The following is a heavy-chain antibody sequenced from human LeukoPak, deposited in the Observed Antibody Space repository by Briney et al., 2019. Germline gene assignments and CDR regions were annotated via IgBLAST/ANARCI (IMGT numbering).Heavy chain of an antibody. Sequence: SETLSLTCTVSGGSISSSSYYWGWIRQPPGKGLEWIGSIYYSGSTYYNPSLKSRVTISVDTSKNQFSLKLSSVTAADTAVYYCAIPAMVRGEDYWGQGTLVTVSS. CDR1: GGSISSSSYY. J-gene: IGHJ4*02. V-gene: IGHV4-39*01. CDR3: AIPAMVRGEDY. CDR2: IYYSGST. D-gene: IGHD3-10*01.